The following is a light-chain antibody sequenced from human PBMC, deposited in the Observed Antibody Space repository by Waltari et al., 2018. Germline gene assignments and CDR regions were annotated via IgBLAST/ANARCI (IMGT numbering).Light chain of an antibody. V-gene: IGLV1-47*02. CDR2: NNK. J-gene: IGLJ3*02. Sequence: QSVLTQPPSASGTPGQRVTISCSGSTANIGANLVYWYQQLPGKAPKLLIYNNKQRPSGVPDRFSDSKSGTSASLAISGLRSEDEAEYYCAVWDERVRGRVFGGGTKLTVL. CDR3: AVWDERVRGRV. CDR1: TANIGANL.